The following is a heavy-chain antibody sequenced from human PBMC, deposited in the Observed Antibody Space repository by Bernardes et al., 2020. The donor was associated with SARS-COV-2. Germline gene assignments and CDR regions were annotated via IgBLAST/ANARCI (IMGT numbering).Heavy chain of an antibody. CDR2: IWYDGNNK. D-gene: IGHD1-1*01. CDR3: ARDLGDGYNYYYYYYGMDG. Sequence: GGSLRLSCAASGFTFSSYGMHWVRQAPGKGLEWVAVIWYDGNNKYYADSVKGRFTISRDNSKNTLYLQMNSLRAEDTAVYYCARDLGDGYNYYYYYYGMDGWGQGTTVTVSS. V-gene: IGHV3-33*01. J-gene: IGHJ6*01. CDR1: GFTFSSYG.